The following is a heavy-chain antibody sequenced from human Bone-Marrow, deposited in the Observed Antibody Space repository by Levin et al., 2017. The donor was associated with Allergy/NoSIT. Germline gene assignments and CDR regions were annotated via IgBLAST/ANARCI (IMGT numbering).Heavy chain of an antibody. CDR2: ISAYNGNT. V-gene: IGHV1-18*01. J-gene: IGHJ4*02. CDR1: GYTFTSYG. D-gene: IGHD5-18*01. Sequence: RASVKVSCKASGYTFTSYGISWVRQAPGQGLEWMGWISAYNGNTNYAQKLQGRVTMTTDTSTSTAYMELRSLRSDDTAVYYCARVGARIQLWFPTTHWGQGTLVTVSS. CDR3: ARVGARIQLWFPTTH.